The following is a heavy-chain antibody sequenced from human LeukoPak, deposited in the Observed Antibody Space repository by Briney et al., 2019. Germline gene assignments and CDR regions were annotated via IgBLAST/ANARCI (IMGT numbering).Heavy chain of an antibody. CDR2: INHSGST. V-gene: IGHV4-34*01. CDR3: ARGCGFDY. CDR1: GGSFSGYY. Sequence: SETLSLTCAVYGGSFSGYYWSWIRQPPGKGLEWIGEINHSGSTNYNPSLKSRVTISVDTSKNQFSLKLSSVTAADTAVYYCARGCGFDYWGQGTLVTVSS. J-gene: IGHJ4*02.